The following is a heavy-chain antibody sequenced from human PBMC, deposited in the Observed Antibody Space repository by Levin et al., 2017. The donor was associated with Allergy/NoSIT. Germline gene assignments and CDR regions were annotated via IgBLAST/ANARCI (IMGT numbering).Heavy chain of an antibody. CDR3: TRGRYYDILTGYTPRY. CDR1: GFTFGDYA. Sequence: GGSLRLSCTASGFTFGDYAMSWFRQAPGKGLEWVGFIRSKAYGGTTEYAASVKGRFTISRDDSKSIAYLQMNSLKTEDTAVYYCTRGRYYDILTGYTPRYWGQGTLVTVSS. CDR2: IRSKAYGGTT. V-gene: IGHV3-49*03. J-gene: IGHJ4*02. D-gene: IGHD3-9*01.